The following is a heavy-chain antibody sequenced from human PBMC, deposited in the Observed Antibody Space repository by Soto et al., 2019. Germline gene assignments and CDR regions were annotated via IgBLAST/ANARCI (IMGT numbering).Heavy chain of an antibody. V-gene: IGHV3-74*01. Sequence: GGSLRLSCAASGFTFSSYWMHWVRQAPGKGLVWVSRINSDGSSTSYADSVKGRFTISRDNAKNTPYLQMNSLRAEDTAVYYCARDTSYSSRRTWFDPWGQGTLVTVSS. CDR3: ARDTSYSSRRTWFDP. CDR2: INSDGSST. D-gene: IGHD6-13*01. CDR1: GFTFSSYW. J-gene: IGHJ5*02.